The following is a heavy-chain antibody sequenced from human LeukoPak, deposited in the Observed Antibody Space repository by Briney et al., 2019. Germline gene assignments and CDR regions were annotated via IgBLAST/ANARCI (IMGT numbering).Heavy chain of an antibody. D-gene: IGHD5-18*01. V-gene: IGHV3-23*01. J-gene: IGHJ5*02. CDR2: ISGSGGST. CDR1: GFTFSSYA. Sequence: QAGGSPRLSCAASGFTFSSYAMSWVRQAPGKGLEWVSAISGSGGSTYYADSVKGRFTISRDNSKNTLYLQMNSLRAEDTAVYYCAKGLDEYSYGSGFDPWGQGTLVTVSS. CDR3: AKGLDEYSYGSGFDP.